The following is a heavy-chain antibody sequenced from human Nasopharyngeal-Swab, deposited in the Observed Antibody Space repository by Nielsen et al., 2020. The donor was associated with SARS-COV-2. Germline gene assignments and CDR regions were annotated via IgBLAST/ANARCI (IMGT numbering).Heavy chain of an antibody. CDR2: INHSGST. V-gene: IGHV4-34*01. D-gene: IGHD2-21*02. J-gene: IGHJ3*02. CDR3: ARSCRVVTAIRCASDI. Sequence: WIRQPPGKGLEWIGEINHSGSTNYNPSLKSRVTISVDTSKNQFSLKLSSVTAADTAVYYCARSCRVVTAIRCASDIWGQGTMVTVSS.